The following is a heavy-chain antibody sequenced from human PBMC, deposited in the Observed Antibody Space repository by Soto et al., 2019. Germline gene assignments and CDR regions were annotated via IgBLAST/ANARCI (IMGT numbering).Heavy chain of an antibody. CDR1: GGTFSSYT. V-gene: IGHV1-69*02. CDR3: ARGVATESLCDY. Sequence: QVQLVQSGAEVKKPGSSVKVSCKASGGTFSSYTISWVRQAPGHGIEWMGRIIPILGIANYAQKFQGRVTITADKATSTAYMELSSLRSEDTAVYYCARGVATESLCDYWGQGTLVTVSS. J-gene: IGHJ4*02. D-gene: IGHD5-12*01. CDR2: IIPILGIA.